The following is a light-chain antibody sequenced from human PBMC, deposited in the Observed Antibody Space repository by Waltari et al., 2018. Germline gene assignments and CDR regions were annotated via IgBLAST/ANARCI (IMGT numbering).Light chain of an antibody. CDR2: DAS. J-gene: IGKJ4*01. V-gene: IGKV3D-15*01. CDR1: QSISRH. Sequence: CRARQSISRHVAWYHQKSGQDHRLRIFDASARDTGIPARFSGSGSGTEFTLTIRSLQSEEVGVYYCQQYNNWPPLSFGGGTKVEIK. CDR3: QQYNNWPPLS.